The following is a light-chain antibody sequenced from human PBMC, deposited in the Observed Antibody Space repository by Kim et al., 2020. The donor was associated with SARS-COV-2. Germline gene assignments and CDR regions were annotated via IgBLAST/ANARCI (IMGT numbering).Light chain of an antibody. CDR2: DAS. Sequence: DIQMTQSPSSLSASVGDRVTITCQASQDIATYLNWYQQKPGKAPKLLIHDASSLEGGVPSRFSGSGSGTHFTFTISSLQPEDIGTYYCQQFDDLVTFGGGTKVDIK. CDR3: QQFDDLVT. CDR1: QDIATY. J-gene: IGKJ4*01. V-gene: IGKV1-33*01.